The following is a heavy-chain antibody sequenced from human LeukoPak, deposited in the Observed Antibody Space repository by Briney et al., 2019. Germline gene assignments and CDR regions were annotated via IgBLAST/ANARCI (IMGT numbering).Heavy chain of an antibody. J-gene: IGHJ4*02. Sequence: PLGGSLRLSCTTSGFTFSNYAMSWVRQAPGKGLEWVSSISGSAITTYYADSVKGRFAISRDNSKNTLYLQMTSLRAEDTAVYYCAKDQGFGDLDDYRGQGTLVTVSS. CDR2: ISGSAITT. CDR3: AKDQGFGDLDDY. V-gene: IGHV3-23*01. CDR1: GFTFSNYA. D-gene: IGHD3-10*01.